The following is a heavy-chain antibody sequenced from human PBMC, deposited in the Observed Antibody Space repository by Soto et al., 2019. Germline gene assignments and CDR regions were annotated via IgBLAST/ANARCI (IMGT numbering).Heavy chain of an antibody. D-gene: IGHD2-15*01. Sequence: GGSLRLSCAASGFTFDDYAMHWVRQAPGKGLEWVSGISWNSGSIGYADSVKGRFTISRDNAKNSLYLQMNSLRAEDTALYYCAKGGWAGSPEYFQHWGQGTLVTVSS. CDR1: GFTFDDYA. CDR2: ISWNSGSI. J-gene: IGHJ1*01. CDR3: AKGGWAGSPEYFQH. V-gene: IGHV3-9*01.